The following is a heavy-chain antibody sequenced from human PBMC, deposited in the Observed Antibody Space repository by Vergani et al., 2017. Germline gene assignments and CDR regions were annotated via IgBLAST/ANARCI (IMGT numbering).Heavy chain of an antibody. J-gene: IGHJ4*02. CDR1: GFTFSNSA. V-gene: IGHV3-23*01. Sequence: EVHLLESGGGQVEAGGSLRLSCVASGFTFSNSAMSWVRQTSGKGLEWVSAISGHGDRTYYADSVKGRFTISRDNSKKMMSLQMNSLRVEDTAVYYCARGGKGIIMVVPSTHLWVQGTQVSVS. CDR2: ISGHGDRT. D-gene: IGHD2-15*01. CDR3: ARGGKGIIMVVPSTHL.